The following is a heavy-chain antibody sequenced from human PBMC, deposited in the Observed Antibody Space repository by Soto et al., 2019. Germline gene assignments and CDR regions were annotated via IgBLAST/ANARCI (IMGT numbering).Heavy chain of an antibody. V-gene: IGHV4-31*03. D-gene: IGHD3-16*01. Sequence: QVQLQASGPGLVKPSQTLSLTCTVSGGSITSTSYYWSWIRQHPGEGLEWIGFTSNNGSTSYNPSLKSRVIISLDTSSNQFSLKLESVTAADTAVYYCARGGSSSKVQYWGQGTLVTVSS. CDR1: GGSITSTSYY. J-gene: IGHJ4*02. CDR2: TSNNGST. CDR3: ARGGSSSKVQY.